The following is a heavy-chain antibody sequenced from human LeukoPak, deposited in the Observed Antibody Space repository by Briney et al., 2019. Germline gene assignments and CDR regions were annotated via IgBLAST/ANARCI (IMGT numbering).Heavy chain of an antibody. V-gene: IGHV4-39*01. CDR2: IYYSGST. J-gene: IGHJ4*02. Sequence: SETLSLTCTVSGGSISSSSYYWGWIRQPPGKGLEWIGNIYYSGSTYYNPSLKSRVTISVDTSKNQFSLMLSSVTAADTAVYYCARQLEGQIRPLDYWGQGTLVTVSS. CDR3: ARQLEGQIRPLDY. D-gene: IGHD1-1*01. CDR1: GGSISSSSYY.